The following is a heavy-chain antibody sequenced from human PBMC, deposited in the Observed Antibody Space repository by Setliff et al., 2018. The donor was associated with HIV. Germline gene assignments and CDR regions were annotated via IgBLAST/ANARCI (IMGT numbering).Heavy chain of an antibody. CDR2: IYYSGST. CDR1: GFSISSRYY. V-gene: IGHV4-38-2*01. CDR3: ARIGSGWSVGWFDP. D-gene: IGHD6-13*01. J-gene: IGHJ5*02. Sequence: SETLSLTCAVSGFSISSRYYWGWIRQSPGKGLEWIGYIYYSGSTKHNPSLKSRVTISIDTSKNQLSLKLRSVTAADTAVYYCARIGSGWSVGWFDPWGQGTLVTVSS.